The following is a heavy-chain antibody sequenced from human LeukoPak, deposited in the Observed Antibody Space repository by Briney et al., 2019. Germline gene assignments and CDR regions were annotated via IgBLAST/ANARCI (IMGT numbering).Heavy chain of an antibody. V-gene: IGHV3-48*03. CDR2: ISISATTM. CDR1: GFTFSGYE. CDR3: VKDSSSGSYFDY. Sequence: PGGSLRLSCAASGFTFSGYEMNWVRQAPGKGLEWVSYISISATTMYYADSVKGRFTISRDNSRNTLHLQMSSLRVEDTAVYYCVKDSSSGSYFDYWGQRTLVTVSS. J-gene: IGHJ4*02. D-gene: IGHD3-10*01.